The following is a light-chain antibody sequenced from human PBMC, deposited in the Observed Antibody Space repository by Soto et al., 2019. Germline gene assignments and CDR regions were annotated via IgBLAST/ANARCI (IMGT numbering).Light chain of an antibody. CDR3: QQYHSYWT. V-gene: IGKV1-5*01. J-gene: IGKJ1*01. CDR2: DAS. CDR1: QSISSY. Sequence: DIQMTQSPSSLSASVGDRVTITGRASQSISSYLNWYQQKPGKAPKLLIYDASSLESGVPQRFSGSGSGTEFTLTISSLQTEDFSTYYCQQYHSYWTFGQGTKVDIK.